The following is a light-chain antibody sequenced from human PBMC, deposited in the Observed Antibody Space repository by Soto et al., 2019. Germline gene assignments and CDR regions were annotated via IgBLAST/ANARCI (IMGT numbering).Light chain of an antibody. J-gene: IGLJ3*02. V-gene: IGLV3-21*04. CDR1: NIGINA. Sequence: SYELTQPPSVSVAPEKTATITCGGDNIGINAVHWYQKKPGQAPLLVVYYDNYRPSGIPERFSGSTSGNTATLTISRVEAGDEADYYCQLWNSSSDQGVFGGGTKLTVL. CDR3: QLWNSSSDQGV. CDR2: YDN.